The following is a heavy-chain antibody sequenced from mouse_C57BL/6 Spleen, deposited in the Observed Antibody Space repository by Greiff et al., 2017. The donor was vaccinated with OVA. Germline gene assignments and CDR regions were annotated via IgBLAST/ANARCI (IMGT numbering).Heavy chain of an antibody. CDR2: ISYSGST. Sequence: EVQLVESGPGMVKPSQSLSLTCTVTGYSITSGYDWHWIRHFPGNKLEWMGYISYSGSTNYNPSLKSRISITHDTSKNHFFLKLNSVTTEDTATYYCARESSSYYFDYWGQGTTLTVSS. CDR1: GYSITSGYD. J-gene: IGHJ2*01. V-gene: IGHV3-1*01. CDR3: ARESSSYYFDY. D-gene: IGHD1-1*01.